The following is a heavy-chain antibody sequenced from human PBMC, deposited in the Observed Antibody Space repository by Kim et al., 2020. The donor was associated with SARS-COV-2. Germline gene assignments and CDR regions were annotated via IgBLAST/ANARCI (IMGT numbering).Heavy chain of an antibody. CDR2: INPSGGST. J-gene: IGHJ6*02. Sequence: ASVKVSCKASGYTFTSYYMHWVRQAPGQGLEWMGIINPSGGSTSYAQKFQGRVTMTRDTSTSTVYMELSSLRSEDTAVYYCARDRSIAARSGAYGMDVWGQGTTVTVSS. D-gene: IGHD6-6*01. CDR1: GYTFTSYY. V-gene: IGHV1-46*01. CDR3: ARDRSIAARSGAYGMDV.